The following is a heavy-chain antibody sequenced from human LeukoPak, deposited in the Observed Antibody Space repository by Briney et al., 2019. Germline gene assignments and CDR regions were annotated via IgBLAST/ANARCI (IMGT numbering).Heavy chain of an antibody. J-gene: IGHJ5*01. V-gene: IGHV3-23*01. Sequence: SGGPLRLSCATSGFTFGSYAMTWVRQAPGKGLEWVAGITGIDGSTYYADSVKGRFTISRDNSKNTLYLQMNSLRGEDTAAYYCAKDAVRGSGRINWFDSWGQGTLVTVSS. CDR3: AKDAVRGSGRINWFDS. D-gene: IGHD3-10*01. CDR2: ITGIDGST. CDR1: GFTFGSYA.